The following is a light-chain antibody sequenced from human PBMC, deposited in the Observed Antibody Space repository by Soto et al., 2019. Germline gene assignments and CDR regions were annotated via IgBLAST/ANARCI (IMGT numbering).Light chain of an antibody. J-gene: IGKJ2*01. CDR1: QSVSSTY. Sequence: EIVLTQSPGTLSLSPGERATLSCRASQSVSSTYSAWYQQKPGQAPRLLIYGAFNRATGIPDRFSGSGSGTDYTLTISRLEPEDFAVYYCQQYGSSPAYTFGQGTKLEIK. CDR3: QQYGSSPAYT. CDR2: GAF. V-gene: IGKV3-20*01.